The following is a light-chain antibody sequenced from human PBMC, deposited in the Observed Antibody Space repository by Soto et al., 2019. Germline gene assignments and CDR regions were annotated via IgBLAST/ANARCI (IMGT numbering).Light chain of an antibody. CDR1: SSDVGSYNL. CDR2: QGG. Sequence: QSVLTQPVSVSGSPGQSITISCTGTSSDVGSYNLVSWYQQHPGKVPKLIIYQGGQRPSGVSSRFSGSKSGNTASLTISGLQAEDEAEYFCSSYAGSSTLFVFGTGTKVTVL. J-gene: IGLJ1*01. V-gene: IGLV2-23*01. CDR3: SSYAGSSTLFV.